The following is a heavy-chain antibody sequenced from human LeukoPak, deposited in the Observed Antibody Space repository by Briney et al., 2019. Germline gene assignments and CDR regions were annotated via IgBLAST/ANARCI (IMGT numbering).Heavy chain of an antibody. Sequence: GGSLRLSCAASGFTFSSYWMSWVRQAPGKGLEWVANIKKDGSEKYYVDSVKGRFTISRDNSKDTLYLQMNSLRAEDTAVYYCAKSSPPGKLTPCYMDVWGKGTTVTVSS. J-gene: IGHJ6*03. D-gene: IGHD1-14*01. CDR3: AKSSPPGKLTPCYMDV. CDR2: IKKDGSEK. CDR1: GFTFSSYW. V-gene: IGHV3-7*01.